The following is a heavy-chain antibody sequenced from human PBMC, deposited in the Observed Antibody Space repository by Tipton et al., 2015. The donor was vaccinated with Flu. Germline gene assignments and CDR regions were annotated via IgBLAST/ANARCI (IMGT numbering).Heavy chain of an antibody. Sequence: TLSLTCTVSGGPISRYYWSWIRQAPGKGLEWIAYINYSGSTNNNPSLKSRVTISVDTSKNQFSLKLTSVTAADTAVYYCARHSQILPYRAQGYFDFWGQGTLVTVSS. J-gene: IGHJ4*02. D-gene: IGHD1-26*01. CDR3: ARHSQILPYRAQGYFDF. V-gene: IGHV4-59*08. CDR1: GGPISRYY. CDR2: INYSGST.